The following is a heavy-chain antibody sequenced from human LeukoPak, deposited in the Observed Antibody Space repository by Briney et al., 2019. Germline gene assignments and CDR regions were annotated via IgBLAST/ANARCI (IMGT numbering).Heavy chain of an antibody. J-gene: IGHJ6*03. CDR2: INSDGSST. Sequence: GGSPRLSCAASGFTFSSYWMHWVRQAPGKGLVWVSRINSDGSSTSYADSVKGRFTISRDNAKNTLYLQMNSLRAEDTAVYYCARWVSGKDRYYYMDVWGKGTTVTVSS. V-gene: IGHV3-74*01. D-gene: IGHD4-23*01. CDR3: ARWVSGKDRYYYMDV. CDR1: GFTFSSYW.